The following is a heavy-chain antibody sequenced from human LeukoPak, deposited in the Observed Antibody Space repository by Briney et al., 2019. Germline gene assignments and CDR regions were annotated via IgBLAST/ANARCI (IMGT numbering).Heavy chain of an antibody. J-gene: IGHJ3*02. D-gene: IGHD3-3*01. CDR1: GFTFSSYA. CDR2: ISSSSSYI. Sequence: PGGSLRLSCAASGFTFSSYAMSWVRQAPGKGLEWVSSISSSSSYIYYADSVKGRFTISRDNAKNSLYLQMESLRAEDTAVYYCAKDTGSPADAITMEDNAFDIWGQGTMVTVSS. CDR3: AKDTGSPADAITMEDNAFDI. V-gene: IGHV3-21*04.